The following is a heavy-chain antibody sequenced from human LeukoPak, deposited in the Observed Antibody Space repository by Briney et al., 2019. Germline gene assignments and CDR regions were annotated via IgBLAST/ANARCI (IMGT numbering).Heavy chain of an antibody. Sequence: GGSLRLSRAASGFTFSSHAMSWVRQAPGNGLEWVSAISGSGGSTYYADSVKGRFTISRDNSKNTLYLQMNRLRAEDTAVYYCAKVRSGSYLYYFDYWGQGTLVTVSS. CDR3: AKVRSGSYLYYFDY. V-gene: IGHV3-23*01. CDR2: ISGSGGST. J-gene: IGHJ4*02. D-gene: IGHD1-26*01. CDR1: GFTFSSHA.